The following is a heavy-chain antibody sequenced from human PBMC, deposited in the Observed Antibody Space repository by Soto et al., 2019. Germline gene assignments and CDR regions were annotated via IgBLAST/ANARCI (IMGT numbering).Heavy chain of an antibody. J-gene: IGHJ6*02. Sequence: QVQLQESGPGLVKPSETLSHTCTVSGGSISGYYWSWIRQPPGKGLEWIGYIYYSGSTNYNPSLKSRVTISVDTSKNQFSLKLSSVTAADTAVYYCASQVGDYYYGMDFWGQGTTVTVSS. CDR3: ASQVGDYYYGMDF. V-gene: IGHV4-59*08. D-gene: IGHD3-16*01. CDR2: IYYSGST. CDR1: GGSISGYY.